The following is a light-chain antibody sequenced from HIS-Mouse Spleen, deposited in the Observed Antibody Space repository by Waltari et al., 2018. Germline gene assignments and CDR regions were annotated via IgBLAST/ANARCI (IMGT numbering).Light chain of an antibody. CDR1: SRDGGGYNY. J-gene: IGLJ1*01. Sequence: HSALTQPRSVSGSPGQSVTISCTGTSRDGGGYNYVSWYQQHPGKAPKLMIYDVSKRPSGVPDRFSGSKSGNTASLTISGLQAEDEADYYCCSYAGSYTGVFGTGTKVTVL. CDR3: CSYAGSYTGV. CDR2: DVS. V-gene: IGLV2-11*02.